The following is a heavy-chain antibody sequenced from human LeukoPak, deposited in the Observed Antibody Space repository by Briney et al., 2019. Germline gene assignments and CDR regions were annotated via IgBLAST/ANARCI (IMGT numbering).Heavy chain of an antibody. Sequence: PGGSLRLSCAASGFTFSTYAMNWVRQAPGKGLEWVSSISVDSNYLYYVDSLRRRFTVSRDNTKNSLYLQMNSLRAEDTAVYYCVRVHCSGGGCYQRNDGLEIWSQGTMVTVSS. CDR3: VRVHCSGGGCYQRNDGLEI. D-gene: IGHD2-15*01. CDR1: GFTFSTYA. V-gene: IGHV3-21*01. CDR2: ISVDSNYL. J-gene: IGHJ3*02.